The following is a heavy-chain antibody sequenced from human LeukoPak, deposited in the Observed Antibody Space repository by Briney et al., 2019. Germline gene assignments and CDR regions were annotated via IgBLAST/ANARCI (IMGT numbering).Heavy chain of an antibody. V-gene: IGHV1-18*01. Sequence: ASVKVSCKASGYTFTSYGISWVRQAPGQGLEWMGWISAYNGNTNHAQKLQGRVTMTTDTSTSTAYMELRSLRSDDTAVYYCARVPEDIVVVPAALPDYWGQGTLVTVSS. CDR2: ISAYNGNT. CDR3: ARVPEDIVVVPAALPDY. CDR1: GYTFTSYG. D-gene: IGHD2-2*01. J-gene: IGHJ4*02.